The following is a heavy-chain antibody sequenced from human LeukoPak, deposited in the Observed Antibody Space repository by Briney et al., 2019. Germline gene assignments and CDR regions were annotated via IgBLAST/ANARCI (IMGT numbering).Heavy chain of an antibody. CDR2: IYYSGST. Sequence: SETLSLTCTVSGGPISSSSYYWGWIRQPPGKGLEWIGSIYYSGSTYYNPSLKSRVTISVDTSKNQFSLRLSSVTAADTAVYYCARQGYGGNGNWGQGTLVTVSS. D-gene: IGHD4-23*01. V-gene: IGHV4-39*01. J-gene: IGHJ4*02. CDR3: ARQGYGGNGN. CDR1: GGPISSSSYY.